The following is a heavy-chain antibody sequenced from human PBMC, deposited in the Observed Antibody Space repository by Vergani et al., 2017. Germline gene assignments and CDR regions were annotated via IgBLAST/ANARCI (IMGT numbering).Heavy chain of an antibody. Sequence: QVQLVQSGAEVKKPGASVKVSCKASGYTFTGYYMHWVRQAPGQGLEWMGWINPNSGGTNYAQKFQGRVTMTRDTSISTAYMELSRLRSDDTAVYYCAGDLWELTDHDYYYYGMDVWGQGTTVTVSS. V-gene: IGHV1-2*02. J-gene: IGHJ6*02. CDR1: GYTFTGYY. CDR2: INPNSGGT. CDR3: AGDLWELTDHDYYYYGMDV. D-gene: IGHD1-26*01.